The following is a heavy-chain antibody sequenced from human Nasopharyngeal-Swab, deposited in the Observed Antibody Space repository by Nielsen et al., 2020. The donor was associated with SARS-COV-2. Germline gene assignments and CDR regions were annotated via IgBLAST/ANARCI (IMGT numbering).Heavy chain of an antibody. CDR2: ISYDGSNK. Sequence: GGSLRLSCAASGFTFSSYGMHWVRQAPGKGLEWVAVISYDGSNKYYADSVKGRFTISRDNSKNTLYLQMNSLRAEDTAVYYCARGQNTYWGGDCYSLAPDYWGQGTLVTVSS. CDR1: GFTFSSYG. D-gene: IGHD2-21*02. CDR3: ARGQNTYWGGDCYSLAPDY. J-gene: IGHJ4*02. V-gene: IGHV3-30*03.